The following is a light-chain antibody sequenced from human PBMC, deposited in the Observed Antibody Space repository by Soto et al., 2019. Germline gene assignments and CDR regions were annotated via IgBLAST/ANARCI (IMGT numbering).Light chain of an antibody. CDR3: QTYDKAPWT. V-gene: IGKV1-27*01. Sequence: DIQMTQSPSSLSASVGDRVTITCRASQYIHTHLAWYQQKPGNSPKLLVYGASILHSGVPSRFSASGSGTDFILTISSLQSEDVATYYCQTYDKAPWTFGQGTRV. J-gene: IGKJ1*01. CDR2: GAS. CDR1: QYIHTH.